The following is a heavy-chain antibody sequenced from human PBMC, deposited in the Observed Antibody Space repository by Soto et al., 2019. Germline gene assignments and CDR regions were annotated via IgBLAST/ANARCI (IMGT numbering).Heavy chain of an antibody. D-gene: IGHD3-3*01. Sequence: QVELKESGPGLVKPSETLSLNCAVSGGSIRSGSWWSWVRQTPGKTLEWIGEINDRGTINYNPSLQSRLTLSVDTSKNQFLLRLSTVTAADKAVYFCARDGSPTFGSSFDSWGQGTLVSVSS. J-gene: IGHJ5*01. V-gene: IGHV4-4*02. CDR3: ARDGSPTFGSSFDS. CDR2: INDRGTI. CDR1: GGSIRSGSW.